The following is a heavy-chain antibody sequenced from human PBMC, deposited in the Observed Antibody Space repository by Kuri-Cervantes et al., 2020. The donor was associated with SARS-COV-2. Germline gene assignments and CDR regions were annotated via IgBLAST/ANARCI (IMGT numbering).Heavy chain of an antibody. CDR2: IRYDGSNK. J-gene: IGHJ4*02. CDR3: AKERSNRVAVAQ. D-gene: IGHD6-19*01. Sequence: GGSLRLSCAASGFTFSSYWMHWVRQAPGKGLEWVAFIRYDGSNKYYADSVKGRFTISRDNSKNTLYLQMNSLRAEDTAVYYCAKERSNRVAVAQWGQGTLVTVSS. V-gene: IGHV3-30*02. CDR1: GFTFSSYW.